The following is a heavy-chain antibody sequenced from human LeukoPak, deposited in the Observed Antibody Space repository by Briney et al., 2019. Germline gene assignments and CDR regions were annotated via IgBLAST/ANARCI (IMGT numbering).Heavy chain of an antibody. CDR1: GGSISSSSYY. D-gene: IGHD3-10*01. V-gene: IGHV4-61*02. Sequence: SETLSLTCTVSGGSISSSSYYWGWIRQPPGKGLEWIGRIYTSGSTNYNPSLKSRVTISVDTSKNQFSLKLSSVTAADTAVYYCARVPPWFGGPPGAFDIWGQGTMVTVSS. CDR2: IYTSGST. CDR3: ARVPPWFGGPPGAFDI. J-gene: IGHJ3*02.